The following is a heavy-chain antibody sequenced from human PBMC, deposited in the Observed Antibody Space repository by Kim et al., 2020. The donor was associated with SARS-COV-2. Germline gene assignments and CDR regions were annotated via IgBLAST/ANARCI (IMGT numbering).Heavy chain of an antibody. CDR2: IYYSGST. CDR1: GGSISSYY. D-gene: IGHD3-22*01. J-gene: IGHJ4*02. V-gene: IGHV4-59*01. Sequence: SETLSLTCTVSGGSISSYYWSWIRQPPGKGLEWIGYIYYSGSTNYNPSLKSRVTISVDTSKNQFSLKLSSVTAADTAVYYCARGAHYYDSSGCRSFYFDYWGQGTLVTVSS. CDR3: ARGAHYYDSSGCRSFYFDY.